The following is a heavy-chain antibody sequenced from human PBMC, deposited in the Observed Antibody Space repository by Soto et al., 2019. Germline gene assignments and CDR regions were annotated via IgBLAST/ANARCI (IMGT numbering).Heavy chain of an antibody. Sequence: GGSLRLSCAASGFTFSDHYIDRVRQAPGKGLEWVGRTRNKDNSYTTEYAASVKGRFTISRDDSRNSLYLQMDSLKTEDTAVYYCARSGSSTSCYDYWGQGTLVTVSS. CDR2: TRNKDNSYTT. V-gene: IGHV3-72*01. CDR3: ARSGSSTSCYDY. D-gene: IGHD2-2*01. J-gene: IGHJ4*02. CDR1: GFTFSDHY.